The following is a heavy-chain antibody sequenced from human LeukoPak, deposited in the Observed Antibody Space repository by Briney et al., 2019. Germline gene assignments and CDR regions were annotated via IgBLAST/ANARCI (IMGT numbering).Heavy chain of an antibody. J-gene: IGHJ4*02. Sequence: GGTLRLSCSASGFTFTTYGMNWVRQAPGKGLKWVSGMGGRGVRTYYADSVKGRFTISRDNSRNTVYLQMKSLRAEDTAVYYCAKDSAAPITITMVRGRWYFDYWGQGTLVTVSS. CDR1: GFTFTTYG. CDR2: MGGRGVRT. D-gene: IGHD3-10*01. V-gene: IGHV3-23*01. CDR3: AKDSAAPITITMVRGRWYFDY.